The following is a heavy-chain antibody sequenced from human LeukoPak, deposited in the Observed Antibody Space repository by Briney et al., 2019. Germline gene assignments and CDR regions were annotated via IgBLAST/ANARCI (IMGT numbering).Heavy chain of an antibody. J-gene: IGHJ5*02. Sequence: TGGSLRLSCAASGFTFSSYAMSWVRQAPGKGLEWVSAISGSGGSTYYADSVKGRFTISRDNSKNTLYLQMNSLRAEDTAVYYCAKGDYYDSSGYYSGGFDPWGQGTLVTVSS. CDR2: ISGSGGST. CDR1: GFTFSSYA. CDR3: AKGDYYDSSGYYSGGFDP. D-gene: IGHD3-22*01. V-gene: IGHV3-23*01.